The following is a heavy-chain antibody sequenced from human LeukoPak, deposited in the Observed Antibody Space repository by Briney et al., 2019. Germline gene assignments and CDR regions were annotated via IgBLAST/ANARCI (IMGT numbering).Heavy chain of an antibody. V-gene: IGHV4-39*07. CDR1: GGSISSSSYY. J-gene: IGHJ4*02. CDR2: IYYSGST. D-gene: IGHD4-17*01. Sequence: PSETLSLTCTVSGGSISSSSYYWGWIRQPPGKGLEWIGSIYYSGSTYYNPSLKSRVTISVDTSKNQFSLKLSSVTAADTAVYYCARDLYGDYDSGNYFDYWGQGTLVTVSS. CDR3: ARDLYGDYDSGNYFDY.